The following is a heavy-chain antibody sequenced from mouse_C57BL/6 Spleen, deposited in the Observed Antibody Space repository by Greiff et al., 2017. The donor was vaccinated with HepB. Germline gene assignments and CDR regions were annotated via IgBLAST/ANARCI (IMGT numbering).Heavy chain of an antibody. CDR2: IDPNSGGT. CDR1: GYTFTSYW. Sequence: QVQLKQPGAELVKPGASVKLSCKASGYTFTSYWMHWVKQRPGRGLEWIGRIDPNSGGTKYNEKFKSKATLTVDKPSSTAYMQLSSLTSEDSAVYYCARPITTVVAPGYAMDYWGQGTSVTVSS. D-gene: IGHD1-1*01. V-gene: IGHV1-72*01. CDR3: ARPITTVVAPGYAMDY. J-gene: IGHJ4*01.